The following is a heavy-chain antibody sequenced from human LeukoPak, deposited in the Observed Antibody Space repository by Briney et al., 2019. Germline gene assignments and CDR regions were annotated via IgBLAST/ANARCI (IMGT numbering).Heavy chain of an antibody. CDR3: AKDGRGYSGYGPFDY. J-gene: IGHJ4*02. D-gene: IGHD5-12*01. Sequence: GGSLRLSCAASGFTFSSYAMNWVRQAPGKGLEWVSNISLSGGSTYYADSVKGRFTISSDNSKNTLYLQMNSLRAEDTAVYYCAKDGRGYSGYGPFDYWGQGTLVTVSS. CDR1: GFTFSSYA. V-gene: IGHV3-23*01. CDR2: ISLSGGST.